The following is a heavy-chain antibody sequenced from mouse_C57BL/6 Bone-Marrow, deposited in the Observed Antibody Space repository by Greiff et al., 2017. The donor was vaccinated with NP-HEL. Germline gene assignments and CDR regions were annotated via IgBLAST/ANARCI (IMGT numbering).Heavy chain of an antibody. CDR2: IPPNSGST. D-gene: IGHD1-1*01. V-gene: IGHV1-64*01. J-gene: IGHJ1*03. CDR3: ARRENYFWYFDV. CDR1: GYTFTSYW. Sequence: QVQLQQPGAELVKPGASVKLSCKASGYTFTSYWMHWVKQRPGQGLEWIGMIPPNSGSTNYNEKFKSKATLTVDKSSSTAYMQLSSLTSEDSAVYYCARRENYFWYFDVWGTGTTVTGSS.